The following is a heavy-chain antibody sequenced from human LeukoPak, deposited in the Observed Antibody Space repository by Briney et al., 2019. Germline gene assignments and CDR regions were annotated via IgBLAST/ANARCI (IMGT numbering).Heavy chain of an antibody. V-gene: IGHV3-30*04. D-gene: IGHD3-10*01. CDR2: VTCDGSIK. CDR1: GFTFSGCA. CDR3: ATGGGLATEIDF. Sequence: GRSLRLSCATSGFTFSGCAMNWIRQAPGKGLEWVAVVTCDGSIKYYADSVKGRFTISRDNSKNTLYLQMNSLRTEDTAMYYSATGGGLATEIDFWGQGTLVTVSS. J-gene: IGHJ4*02.